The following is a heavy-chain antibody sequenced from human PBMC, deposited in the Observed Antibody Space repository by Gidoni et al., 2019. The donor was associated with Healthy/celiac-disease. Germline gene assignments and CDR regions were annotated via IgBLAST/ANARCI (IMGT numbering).Heavy chain of an antibody. D-gene: IGHD3-22*01. CDR2: ISSSSSYI. Sequence: EVQLVESGGGLVKPGGSLRLSGAASGFTFSSYSMNWVRQAPGKGLEWVSSISSSSSYIYYADSVKGRFTISRDNAKNSLYLQMNSLRAEDTAVYYCASYLHQPRSNYYDSSVDYWGQGTLVTVSS. J-gene: IGHJ4*02. CDR1: GFTFSSYS. CDR3: ASYLHQPRSNYYDSSVDY. V-gene: IGHV3-21*01.